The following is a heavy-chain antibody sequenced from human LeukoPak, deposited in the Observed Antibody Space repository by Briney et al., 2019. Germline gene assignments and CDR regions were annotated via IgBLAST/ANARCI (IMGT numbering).Heavy chain of an antibody. J-gene: IGHJ4*02. CDR2: IKQDGSEK. D-gene: IGHD3-22*01. CDR1: GFTFSDYW. Sequence: GGSLRLSCAASGFTFSDYWMTWVRQAPGKGLEWVANIKQDGSEKDYVDSVKGRFTITRDNAKNSLYLQMDSLRVEDTAVYYCARKGGYSSGYYYWGQGTLVTVSS. CDR3: ARKGGYSSGYYY. V-gene: IGHV3-7*01.